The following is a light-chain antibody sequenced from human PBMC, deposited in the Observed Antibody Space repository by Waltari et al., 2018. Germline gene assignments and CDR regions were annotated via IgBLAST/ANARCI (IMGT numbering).Light chain of an antibody. J-gene: IGLJ3*02. CDR1: SPHSGKNG. CDR3: STWDDSLNAWV. V-gene: IGLV1-36*01. CDR2: FDD. Sequence: QSVLTQPPSVSEAPRQRVTISCSGRSPHSGKNGGHWYQHLPGEAPQLLIFFDDLLPSGVSDRFSGSKSGTSASLAISGPQPQDEADYYCSTWDDSLNAWVFGGGTKLTVL.